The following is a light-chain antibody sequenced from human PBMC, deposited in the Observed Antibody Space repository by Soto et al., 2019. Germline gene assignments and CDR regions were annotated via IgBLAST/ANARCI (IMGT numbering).Light chain of an antibody. CDR3: SSYTTNSTPVV. CDR1: SGDIGGYNY. Sequence: QSALTQPASVSGSPGQSITISCNGTSGDIGGYNYVSWYQQHPGKAPKLLISEVTNRPSGVSNRFSGSKSGNTASLTISGLPAEDEADYYCSSYTTNSTPVVFGGGPKLTVL. CDR2: EVT. V-gene: IGLV2-14*01. J-gene: IGLJ2*01.